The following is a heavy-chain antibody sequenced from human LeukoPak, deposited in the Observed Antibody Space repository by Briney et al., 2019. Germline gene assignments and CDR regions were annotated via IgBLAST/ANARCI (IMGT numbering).Heavy chain of an antibody. D-gene: IGHD3-16*02. Sequence: SETLSLTCTVSGGSISSYYWSWIRQPAGKGLEWIGRIYTSGSTNYNPSLKSRVTMSVDTSKNQFSLKLSSVTAADTAVYYCARAGRMITFGGVIVLDYWAREPWSPSPQ. CDR3: ARAGRMITFGGVIVLDY. CDR2: IYTSGST. V-gene: IGHV4-4*07. CDR1: GGSISSYY. J-gene: IGHJ4*02.